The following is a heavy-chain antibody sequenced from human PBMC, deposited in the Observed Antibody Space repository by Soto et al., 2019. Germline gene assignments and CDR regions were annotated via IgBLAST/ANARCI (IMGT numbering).Heavy chain of an antibody. V-gene: IGHV1-69*01. D-gene: IGHD3-10*01. CDR2: IIPIFGTA. CDR3: ARGVGGVIQTKYFQH. J-gene: IGHJ1*01. Sequence: QVQLVQSGAEVKKPGSSVKVSCKASGGTFSSYAISWVRQAPGQGLEWMGGIIPIFGTANYAQKFQGRVTITADESKDKAYLELSSLRSEDTAVYYCARGVGGVIQTKYFQHWGQGTLVTVSS. CDR1: GGTFSSYA.